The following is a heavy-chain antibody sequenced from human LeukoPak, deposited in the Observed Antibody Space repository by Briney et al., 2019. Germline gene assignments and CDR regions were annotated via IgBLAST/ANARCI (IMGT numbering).Heavy chain of an antibody. J-gene: IGHJ6*02. Sequence: GGSLRLSCAASGFTFSSYDMHWVRQATGKGLEWVSAIGTAGDTYYPGSVKGRFTISRENAKNSLYHQMNSLRAGDTAVYYCARAGLLHYGMDVWGQGTTVTVSS. CDR1: GFTFSSYD. V-gene: IGHV3-13*01. CDR3: ARAGLLHYGMDV. D-gene: IGHD2-15*01. CDR2: IGTAGDT.